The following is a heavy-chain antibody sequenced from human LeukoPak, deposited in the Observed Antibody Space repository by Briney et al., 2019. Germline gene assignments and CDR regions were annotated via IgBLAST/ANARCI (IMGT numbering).Heavy chain of an antibody. D-gene: IGHD2-15*01. CDR3: ARDHLLGSVVVVAATDDAFDI. J-gene: IGHJ3*02. V-gene: IGHV4-59*12. Sequence: SETLSLTCTVSGGSISSYYWSWIRQPPGKGLEWIGYILYSGSTNYNPSLKSRVTISVDTSKNQFSLKLSSVTAADTAVYYCARDHLLGSVVVVAATDDAFDIWGQGTMVTVSS. CDR1: GGSISSYY. CDR2: ILYSGST.